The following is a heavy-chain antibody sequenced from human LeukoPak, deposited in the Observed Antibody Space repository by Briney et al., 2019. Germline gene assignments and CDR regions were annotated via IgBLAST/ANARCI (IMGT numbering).Heavy chain of an antibody. D-gene: IGHD2/OR15-2a*01. V-gene: IGHV3-23*01. Sequence: GSLRLSCAASGFTFSSYAMSWVRQAPGKGLEWVLAISGSGGSTYYADSVKGRFTISRDNSKNTLYLQMNSLRAEDTAVNYCAKSPLSQLGYFDYWGQGTLVTVSS. CDR1: GFTFSSYA. CDR3: AKSPLSQLGYFDY. J-gene: IGHJ4*02. CDR2: ISGSGGST.